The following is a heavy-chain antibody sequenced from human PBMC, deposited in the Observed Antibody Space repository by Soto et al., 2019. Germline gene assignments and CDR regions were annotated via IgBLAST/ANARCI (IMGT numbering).Heavy chain of an antibody. CDR1: GGSISGSSYY. Sequence: SETLSLTCTVSGGSISGSSYYWGWIRQPPGKGLEWIGSIYYSGSTYYNPSLKSRVTISVDTSKNQFSLKLSSVTAADTAVYYCARHEHGYYYYYMDVWGKGTTVTVSS. V-gene: IGHV4-39*01. CDR2: IYYSGST. CDR3: ARHEHGYYYYYMDV. J-gene: IGHJ6*03.